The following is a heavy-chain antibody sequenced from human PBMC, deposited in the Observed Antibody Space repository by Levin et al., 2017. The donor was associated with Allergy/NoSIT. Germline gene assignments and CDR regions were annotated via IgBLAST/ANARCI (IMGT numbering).Heavy chain of an antibody. CDR3: AKDKLSHAPSEIDC. V-gene: IGHV3-43D*03. D-gene: IGHD2-15*01. Sequence: GGSLRLSCAASGFTFDDYAMHWVRQAPGKGLEWVSLVSWDGGSAYYADSVKGRFTISRDNSKNSLYLQMHTLRAEDSALYYCAKDKLSHAPSEIDCWGQGTVDTGTS. CDR1: GFTFDDYA. CDR2: VSWDGGSA. J-gene: IGHJ4*02.